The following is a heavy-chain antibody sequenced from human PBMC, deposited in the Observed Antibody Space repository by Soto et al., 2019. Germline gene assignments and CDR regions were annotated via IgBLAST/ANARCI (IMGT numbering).Heavy chain of an antibody. CDR1: GFTFSSYG. D-gene: IGHD4-17*01. CDR2: ISYDGSNK. CDR3: ANTGDYPRGEYFQH. Sequence: GESLKISCAASGFTFSSYGMHWVRQAPGKGLEWVAVISYDGSNKYYADSVKGRFTISRDNSKNTLYPQMNSLRAEDTAVYYCANTGDYPRGEYFQHWGQGTLVTVSS. J-gene: IGHJ1*01. V-gene: IGHV3-30*18.